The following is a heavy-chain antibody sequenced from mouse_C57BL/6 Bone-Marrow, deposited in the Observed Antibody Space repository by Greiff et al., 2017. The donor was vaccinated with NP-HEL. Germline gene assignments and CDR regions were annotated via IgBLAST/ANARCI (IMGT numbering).Heavy chain of an antibody. CDR1: GFTFSSYA. J-gene: IGHJ3*01. Sequence: EVHLVESGEGLVKPGGSLKLSCAASGFTFSSYAMSWVRQTPEKRLEWVAYISSGGDYIYYADTVKGRFTISRDNARNTLYLQMSSLKSEDTAMYYCTRDRVDYYGSSYRTWFAYWGQGTLVTVSA. CDR3: TRDRVDYYGSSYRTWFAY. V-gene: IGHV5-9-1*02. CDR2: ISSGGDYI. D-gene: IGHD1-1*01.